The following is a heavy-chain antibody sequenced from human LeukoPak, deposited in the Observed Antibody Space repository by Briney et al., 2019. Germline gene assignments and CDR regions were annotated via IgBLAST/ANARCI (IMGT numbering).Heavy chain of an antibody. D-gene: IGHD6-19*01. J-gene: IGHJ4*02. V-gene: IGHV3-30-3*01. CDR3: ARGKHSGWGHHFDY. Sequence: GGSLRLSCTASGFTFGDYAMSWFRQAPGKGLEWVAVISYDGSNKYYADSVKGRFTISRDNSKNTLYLQMNSLRAEDTAVYYCARGKHSGWGHHFDYWGQGTLVTVSS. CDR1: GFTFGDYA. CDR2: ISYDGSNK.